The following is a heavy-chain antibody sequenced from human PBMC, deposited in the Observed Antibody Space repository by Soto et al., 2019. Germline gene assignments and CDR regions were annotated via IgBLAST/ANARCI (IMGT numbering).Heavy chain of an antibody. J-gene: IGHJ4*02. CDR2: IYYSGST. CDR3: ARRYGYYFDY. CDR1: GGSISSYY. D-gene: IGHD4-17*01. Sequence: PSETLSLTCTVSGGSISSYYWSWIRQPPGKGLEWIGYIYYSGSTNYNPSLKSRVTISVDTSKNQLSLKLSSVTAAGTAVYYCARRYGYYFDYWGQGTPVTVSS. V-gene: IGHV4-59*08.